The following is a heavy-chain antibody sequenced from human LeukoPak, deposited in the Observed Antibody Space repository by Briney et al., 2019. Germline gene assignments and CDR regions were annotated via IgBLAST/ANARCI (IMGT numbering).Heavy chain of an antibody. Sequence: SETLSLTCTVSGGSISSYYWSWIRQPPGKGLEWIGYIYYSGSTNYNPSLKSRVTISVDTSKNQFSLKLSSVTAADTAVYYCARHTSYCSSTSCQPYFDYWGQGTLVTVSS. D-gene: IGHD2-2*01. CDR1: GGSISSYY. V-gene: IGHV4-59*12. CDR2: IYYSGST. J-gene: IGHJ4*02. CDR3: ARHTSYCSSTSCQPYFDY.